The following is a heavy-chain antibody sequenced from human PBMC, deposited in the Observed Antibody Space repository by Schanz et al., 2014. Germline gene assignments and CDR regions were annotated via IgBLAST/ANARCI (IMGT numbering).Heavy chain of an antibody. V-gene: IGHV1-18*01. CDR2: ISAYTGGT. CDR1: GYTFSSYG. CDR3: ARDQSPYTNSSDVRYFDY. D-gene: IGHD6-6*01. Sequence: QVQLVQSGAEVKKPGASVKVSCKASGYTFSSYGITWVRQAPGQGLEWMGWISAYTGGTNYAQKLQDRVTMTTDTSTTTAYMELRSLRSDDTAVYYCARDQSPYTNSSDVRYFDYWGQGSLVTVSS. J-gene: IGHJ4*02.